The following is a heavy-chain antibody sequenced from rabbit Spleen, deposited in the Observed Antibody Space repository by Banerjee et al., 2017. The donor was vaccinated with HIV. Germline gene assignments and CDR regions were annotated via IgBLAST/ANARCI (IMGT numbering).Heavy chain of an antibody. J-gene: IGHJ4*01. CDR1: GFDITKYG. Sequence: QEQLVESGGGLVQPGGSLKLSCTVSGFDITKYGVTWVRQAPGKGLEWIGYIDPVFGITYYASWVNGRFSISRENAQNTVFLQMTSLTAADTATYFCARSAGGTGNGYSRLWGQGTLVTVS. D-gene: IGHD8-1*01. CDR2: IDPVFGIT. V-gene: IGHV1S47*01. CDR3: ARSAGGTGNGYSRL.